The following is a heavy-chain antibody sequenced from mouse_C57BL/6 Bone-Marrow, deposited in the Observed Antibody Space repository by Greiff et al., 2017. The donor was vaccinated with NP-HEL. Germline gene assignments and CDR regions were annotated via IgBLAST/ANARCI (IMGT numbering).Heavy chain of an antibody. CDR1: GYTFTSYW. D-gene: IGHD2-4*01. J-gene: IGHJ2*01. CDR2: IYPGSGST. CDR3: ARSEGYDYPFCDY. V-gene: IGHV1-55*01. Sequence: VQLQQPGAELVKPGASVKMSCKASGYTFTSYWITWVKQRPGQGLEWIGDIYPGSGSTNYNEKFKSKATLTVDTSSSTAYMQLSSLTSEDSAVYYCARSEGYDYPFCDYWGQGTTLTVSS.